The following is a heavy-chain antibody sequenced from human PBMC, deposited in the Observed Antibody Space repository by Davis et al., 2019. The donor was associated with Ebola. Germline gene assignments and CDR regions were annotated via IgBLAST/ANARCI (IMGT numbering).Heavy chain of an antibody. Sequence: ASVKVSCKASGYTFTSYGISWVRQAPGQGLEWMGWISAYNGNTNYAQKLQGRVTITADKSTSTAYMELSSLRSEDTAVYYCASDYDPTYYYYGMDVWGQGTTVTVSS. CDR1: GYTFTSYG. J-gene: IGHJ6*02. CDR3: ASDYDPTYYYYGMDV. CDR2: ISAYNGNT. D-gene: IGHD5-12*01. V-gene: IGHV1-18*01.